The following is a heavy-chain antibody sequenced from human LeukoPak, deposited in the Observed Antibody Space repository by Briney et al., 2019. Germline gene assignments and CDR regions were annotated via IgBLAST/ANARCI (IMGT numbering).Heavy chain of an antibody. CDR2: IRGSGGST. D-gene: IGHD3-9*01. Sequence: PGGTLRLSCAASGFTFSSYGMSWVRQAPGKGLEWVSAIRGSGGSTYYADSVKGRFTISRDNSKNTLYLQMNSLRAEDTAVYYCAKMRYFDWLLFWFDPWGQGTLVTVSS. V-gene: IGHV3-23*01. CDR1: GFTFSSYG. CDR3: AKMRYFDWLLFWFDP. J-gene: IGHJ5*02.